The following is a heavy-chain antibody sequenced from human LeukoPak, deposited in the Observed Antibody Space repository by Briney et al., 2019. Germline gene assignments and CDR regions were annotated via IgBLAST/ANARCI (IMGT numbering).Heavy chain of an antibody. V-gene: IGHV4-59*13. CDR1: GGSISSYH. J-gene: IGHJ4*02. CDR3: ASGKDGYGYYFDY. CDR2: IYYSGST. Sequence: SETLSLTCTVSGGSISSYHWSWIRQPPGKGLEWIGYIYYSGSTNYNPSLKSRVTISVDTSKNQFSLKLSSVTAADTAVYYCASGKDGYGYYFDYWGQGTRVTVS. D-gene: IGHD5-24*01.